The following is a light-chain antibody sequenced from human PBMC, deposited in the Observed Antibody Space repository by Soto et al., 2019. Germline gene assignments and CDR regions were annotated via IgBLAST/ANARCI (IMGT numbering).Light chain of an antibody. J-gene: IGLJ3*02. CDR2: DVT. Sequence: QSALTQPASVSGSPGQSVTISCSGSSSDVGAYNYVSWYQRHPGKAPKLMIYDVTNRPSGVSNRFSGSKSGNTASLTISGLQADDEDDYFCSSSTSSSTVVFGGGTKLTVL. CDR1: SSDVGAYNY. CDR3: SSSTSSSTVV. V-gene: IGLV2-14*01.